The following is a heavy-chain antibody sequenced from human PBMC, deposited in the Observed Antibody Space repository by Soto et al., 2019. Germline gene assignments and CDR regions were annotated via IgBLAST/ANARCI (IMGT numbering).Heavy chain of an antibody. J-gene: IGHJ6*02. D-gene: IGHD3-22*01. V-gene: IGHV3-30*18. Sequence: XGSLRLSCAAAGFTFSSYGMHWVRQAPGKGLEWVAVISYDGSNKYYADSVKGRFTISRDNSKNTLYLQMNSLRAEDTAVYYCAKGPGYYDSSGLLMDVWGQGTTVTVSS. CDR1: GFTFSSYG. CDR3: AKGPGYYDSSGLLMDV. CDR2: ISYDGSNK.